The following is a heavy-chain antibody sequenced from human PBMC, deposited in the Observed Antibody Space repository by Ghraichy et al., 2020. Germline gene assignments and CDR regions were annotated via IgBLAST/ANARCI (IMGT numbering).Heavy chain of an antibody. CDR2: IYYSGST. D-gene: IGHD3-10*01. Sequence: SETLSLTCTVSGGSISNYYLSWIRQSPGKALEWIGYIYYSGSTKYNPSLMSRVTMSADTSKNQFSLKLNSVTTVDTAVYYCARDSDMVRGLMFDYWGQGILVTVSS. J-gene: IGHJ4*02. CDR3: ARDSDMVRGLMFDY. CDR1: GGSISNYY. V-gene: IGHV4-59*01.